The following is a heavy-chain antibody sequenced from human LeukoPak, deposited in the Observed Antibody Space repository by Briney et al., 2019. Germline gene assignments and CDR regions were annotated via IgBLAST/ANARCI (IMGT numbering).Heavy chain of an antibody. Sequence: GGSLRLSCAASGFTFSSYGMHWVRQAPGKGLEWVAFIRYDGSNKYYADSVKGRFTISRDNSKNTLYLQMNSLRAEDTAVYYCAKAGGCSYGSGGRYYFDYWGQGTLVTVSS. J-gene: IGHJ4*02. V-gene: IGHV3-30*02. CDR3: AKAGGCSYGSGGRYYFDY. CDR2: IRYDGSNK. CDR1: GFTFSSYG. D-gene: IGHD5-18*01.